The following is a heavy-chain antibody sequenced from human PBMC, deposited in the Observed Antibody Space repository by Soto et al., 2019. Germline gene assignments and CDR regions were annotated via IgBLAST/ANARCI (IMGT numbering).Heavy chain of an antibody. CDR1: RDRVCRYS. CDR3: ARPLSYYDSRGYYGY. Sequence: AACRDRVCRYSLDYVRQAPGKGLEWVSSISSSSSYIYYADSVKGRFTISRDNAKNSLYLQMNSLRAEDTAVYYCARPLSYYDSRGYYGYWGLGT. D-gene: IGHD3-22*01. J-gene: IGHJ4*02. CDR2: ISSSSSYI. V-gene: IGHV3-21*01.